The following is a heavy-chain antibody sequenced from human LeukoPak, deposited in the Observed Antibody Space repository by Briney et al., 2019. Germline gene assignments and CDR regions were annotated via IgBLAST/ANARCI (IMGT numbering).Heavy chain of an antibody. J-gene: IGHJ5*02. V-gene: IGHV4-59*08. CDR2: IYYTGNA. CDR1: GGSISGYY. Sequence: SETLSLTCTVSGGSISGYYWNWIRQSPGEGLEWIAYIYYTGNANYNPSLKSRVTISVDTSKNQISLILSSVTAADTAVYYCARRTYCSGGRCYGENWFDPWGQGTQVTVSS. CDR3: ARRTYCSGGRCYGENWFDP. D-gene: IGHD2-15*01.